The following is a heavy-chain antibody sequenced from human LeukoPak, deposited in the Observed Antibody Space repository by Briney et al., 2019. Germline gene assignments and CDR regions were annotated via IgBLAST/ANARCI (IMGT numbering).Heavy chain of an antibody. V-gene: IGHV4-39*01. CDR2: IYYSGTT. J-gene: IGHJ5*02. CDR3: ARRGLYGSSPFDP. Sequence: SETLSLTCTVSGGSISSSTYFWGWIRQPPGKGLEWLGIIYYSGTTYYNPSPKSRVTIPVDTSKNQFSLKLSSVTAADTAVYYCARRGLYGSSPFDPWGQGTLVTVSS. CDR1: GGSISSSTYF. D-gene: IGHD2-2*01.